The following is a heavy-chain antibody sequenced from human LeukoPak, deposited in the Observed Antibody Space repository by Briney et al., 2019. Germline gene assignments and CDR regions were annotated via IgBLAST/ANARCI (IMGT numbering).Heavy chain of an antibody. Sequence: GASVKVSCKASVGTFSSYAISWVRQAPGQGLECMGGIIPIFGTANYAQKFQGRVTITADKSTSTAYMELSSLRSEDTAVYYCARGRPTTSVAAAGVNWFDPWGQGTLVTVSS. CDR1: VGTFSSYA. CDR2: IIPIFGTA. V-gene: IGHV1-69*06. CDR3: ARGRPTTSVAAAGVNWFDP. J-gene: IGHJ5*02. D-gene: IGHD6-13*01.